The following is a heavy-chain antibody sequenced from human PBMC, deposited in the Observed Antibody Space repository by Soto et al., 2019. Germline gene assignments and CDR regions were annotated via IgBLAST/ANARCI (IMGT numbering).Heavy chain of an antibody. V-gene: IGHV3-33*08. Sequence: GGSLRLSCAASGFTFSSYGMHWVRQAPGKGLSRVAVICYDGSNKYYADYVKGRFTISRDNSQTTPYLQMNSLRAEDTAVYYCGRYRGVVVTGNSYYGMDVCGQRTTVTVSS. J-gene: IGHJ6*02. CDR3: GRYRGVVVTGNSYYGMDV. CDR2: ICYDGSNK. CDR1: GFTFSSYG. D-gene: IGHD2-21*02.